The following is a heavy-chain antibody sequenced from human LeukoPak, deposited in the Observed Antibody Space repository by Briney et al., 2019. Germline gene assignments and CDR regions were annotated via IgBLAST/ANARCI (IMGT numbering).Heavy chain of an antibody. D-gene: IGHD1-26*01. CDR1: GYTFTGYY. V-gene: IGHV1-2*02. CDR3: ATHSGSYLFDY. Sequence: ASVKVSCKASGYTFTGYYMHWVRQAPGQGLEWMGWINPNSGGTNYAQTFQGRVTMTRDTSISTAYMELSRLRSDDTAVYYCATHSGSYLFDYWGQGTLVTVSS. CDR2: INPNSGGT. J-gene: IGHJ4*02.